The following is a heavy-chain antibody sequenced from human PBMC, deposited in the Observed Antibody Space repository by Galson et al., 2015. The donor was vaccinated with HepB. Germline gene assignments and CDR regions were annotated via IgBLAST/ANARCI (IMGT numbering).Heavy chain of an antibody. V-gene: IGHV4-39*01. Sequence: ETLSLTCAVSGVSISSSLYYWGWIRQSPKKGLEWIGSIYYGGRTYFSPSLQSRVAMSVDTSKNQLSLTLRSVTAADTAVYYCARPLVLNGRFKPGVGPFHIWGHGTMVTVSA. CDR1: GVSISSSLYY. CDR2: IYYGGRT. J-gene: IGHJ3*02. CDR3: ARPLVLNGRFKPGVGPFHI. D-gene: IGHD2-8*01.